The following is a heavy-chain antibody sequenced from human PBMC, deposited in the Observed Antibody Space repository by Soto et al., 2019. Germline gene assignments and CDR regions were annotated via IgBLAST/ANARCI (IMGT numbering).Heavy chain of an antibody. CDR3: ARVAPVSLYYYGMDV. Sequence: QVQLQESGPGLVKPSQTLSLTCTVSGGSISSGDYYWSWIRQPPGKGLEWIGYIYYSGSTYYNPSLKSRVTISVDTSMNQFSLKLSSVTSADTAVYYCARVAPVSLYYYGMDVWGQGTTVTVSS. CDR1: GGSISSGDYY. CDR2: IYYSGST. V-gene: IGHV4-30-4*01. J-gene: IGHJ6*02.